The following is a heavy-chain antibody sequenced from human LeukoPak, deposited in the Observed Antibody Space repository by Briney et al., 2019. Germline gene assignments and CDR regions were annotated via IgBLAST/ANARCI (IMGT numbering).Heavy chain of an antibody. J-gene: IGHJ3*02. CDR1: GGSISGNSYF. CDR3: ASTEGVEFRGYPFDI. Sequence: SETLSLTCTVSGGSISGNSYFWGWIRQPPGKGLEWIVSMYYSGMTYYNPSLKSRVTISVDTSKNQFSLKLSSVTAADTAVYYCASTEGVEFRGYPFDIWGQGTMVTVSS. V-gene: IGHV4-39*07. D-gene: IGHD3-22*01. CDR2: MYYSGMT.